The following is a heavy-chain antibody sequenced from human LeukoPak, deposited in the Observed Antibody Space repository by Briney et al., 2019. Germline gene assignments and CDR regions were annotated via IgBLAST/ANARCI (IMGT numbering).Heavy chain of an antibody. CDR2: IYYSGST. J-gene: IGHJ5*02. D-gene: IGHD4/OR15-4a*01. CDR3: ARAPDYRWFDP. CDR1: GGSISSNY. Sequence: SETLSLTCTVSGGSISSNYWSWIRHPPGKGLEWIAYIYYSGSTNFNPSLKSRGTISIDTSKNQFSLKLSSVTAADTAMYYCARAPDYRWFDPWGQGTLVTVSS. V-gene: IGHV4-59*01.